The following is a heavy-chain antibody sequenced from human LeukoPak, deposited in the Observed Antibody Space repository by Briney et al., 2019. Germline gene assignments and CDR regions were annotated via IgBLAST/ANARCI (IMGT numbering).Heavy chain of an antibody. D-gene: IGHD5-12*01. J-gene: IGHJ4*02. CDR2: ISSSGSTI. CDR3: ARYGSGYDFDY. V-gene: IGHV3-48*03. Sequence: PGGSLRLSCAASGFTFRSYEMNWVRQAPGKGLEWVSYISSSGSTIYYADSVKGRFTISRDNAKNSLYLQMNSLRAEDTAVYYCARYGSGYDFDYWGQGTLVTVSS. CDR1: GFTFRSYE.